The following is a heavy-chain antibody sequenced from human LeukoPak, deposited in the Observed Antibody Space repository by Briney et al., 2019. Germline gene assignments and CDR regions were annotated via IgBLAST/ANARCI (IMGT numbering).Heavy chain of an antibody. J-gene: IGHJ3*02. CDR2: IIPIFGTA. D-gene: IGHD2-2*01. V-gene: IGHV1-69*13. CDR1: GGTFSSYA. CDR3: ARTSCSSTSCAPNAFDI. Sequence: SVKVSCKASGGTFSSYAISWVRQAPGQGLEWMGGIIPIFGTADYAQKFQGRVTITADESTSTAYMELSSLRSEDTAVYYCARTSCSSTSCAPNAFDIWGQGIMVTVSS.